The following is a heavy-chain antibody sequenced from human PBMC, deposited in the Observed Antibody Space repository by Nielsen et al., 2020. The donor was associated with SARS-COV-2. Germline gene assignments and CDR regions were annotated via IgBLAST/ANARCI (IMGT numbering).Heavy chain of an antibody. CDR3: ARGPPTQLGGYYLQSASDF. V-gene: IGHV1-18*01. Sequence: ASVKVSCKASGYTFSSYGIIWVRQAPGQGLEWMGWISGYNEKTNYPQNLQGRVTMTTDTTTSTAYMELRSLRSDDTAVYYCARGPPTQLGGYYLQSASDFWGQGTLVTVPS. CDR1: GYTFSSYG. J-gene: IGHJ4*02. D-gene: IGHD3-3*01. CDR2: ISGYNEKT.